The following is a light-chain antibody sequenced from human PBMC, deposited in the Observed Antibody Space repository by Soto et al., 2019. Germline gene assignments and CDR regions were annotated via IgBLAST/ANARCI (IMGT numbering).Light chain of an antibody. V-gene: IGKV3-11*01. CDR2: EAS. CDR3: QQGSTWPWT. Sequence: EIVLTQSPATLSLSPGKEPTSPAGPVRRFSRLLAWYQQKLGQAPRLLIYEASDRATGIPARFSGSGSGTDFTLIISSLEPEDFAVYYCQQGSTWPWTFGQGTKVEIK. CDR1: RRFSRL. J-gene: IGKJ1*01.